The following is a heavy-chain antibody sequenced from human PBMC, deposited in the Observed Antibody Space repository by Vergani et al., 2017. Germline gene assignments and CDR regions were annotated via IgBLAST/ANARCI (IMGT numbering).Heavy chain of an antibody. CDR3: ARSFFDYWSGYQGYYFDY. CDR1: GVSISNSSYY. V-gene: IGHV4-61*02. J-gene: IGHJ4*01. D-gene: IGHD3-3*01. Sequence: QVQLQESGPGLVKPSQTLSLTCNVSGVSISNSSYYWSWIRQPAGKGLEWLGRVYISRPTNYNPSLKNRVIMSVDTSKNQFSLKLNSVSAADAAVYYCARSFFDYWSGYQGYYFDYWCQGILVAVAS. CDR2: VYISRPT.